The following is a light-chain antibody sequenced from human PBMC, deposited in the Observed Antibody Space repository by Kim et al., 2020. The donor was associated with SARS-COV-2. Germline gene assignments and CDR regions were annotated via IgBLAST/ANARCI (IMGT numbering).Light chain of an antibody. CDR1: KLGDKY. CDR3: QAWDSSHGV. J-gene: IGLJ3*02. Sequence: SYELTQPPSVSVSPGQTASITCSGDKLGDKYACWYQQKPGQSPVVVIYQDSKRPSGIPERFSGSNSGNTATLTISGTQAMDEADYYCQAWDSSHGVFGGG. V-gene: IGLV3-1*01. CDR2: QDS.